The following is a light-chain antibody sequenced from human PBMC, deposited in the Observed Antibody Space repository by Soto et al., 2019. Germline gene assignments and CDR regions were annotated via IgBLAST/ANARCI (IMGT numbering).Light chain of an antibody. Sequence: EIVLTQSPGTLSLSPGERATLSSRASQSVSSSYLAWYQQKPGQAPRLLIYGASSSAAGIPDTFSGSGSGTDFTLTISRLEPEAFAVYYCQHYGSLVLTFGGGTKVEIK. CDR1: QSVSSSY. J-gene: IGKJ4*01. CDR3: QHYGSLVLT. CDR2: GAS. V-gene: IGKV3-20*01.